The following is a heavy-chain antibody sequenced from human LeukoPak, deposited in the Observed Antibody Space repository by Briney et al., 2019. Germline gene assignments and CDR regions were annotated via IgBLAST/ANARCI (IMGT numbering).Heavy chain of an antibody. Sequence: GGSLRLSCAASGFNFSYTWMNWVRQVPGKGLKWVGRIKSKTDGGTTDYAAPVKGRFTISRDDSKNTLYLQMNSLKTEDTAVYYCTTDDYDSSGYYGAFDYWGQGTLVTVSS. CDR3: TTDDYDSSGYYGAFDY. CDR2: IKSKTDGGTT. CDR1: GFNFSYTW. J-gene: IGHJ4*02. V-gene: IGHV3-15*07. D-gene: IGHD3-22*01.